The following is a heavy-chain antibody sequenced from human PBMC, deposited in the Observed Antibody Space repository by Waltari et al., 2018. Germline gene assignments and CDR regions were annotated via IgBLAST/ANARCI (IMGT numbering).Heavy chain of an antibody. D-gene: IGHD3-3*01. J-gene: IGHJ6*02. CDR3: ARDLGAIFGVVDPHGVDV. Sequence: EVQLVESGGGLVQPGGSLRLSCAASGFTFSSYWMSWVRQAPGKGLEWVANIKQDGSEKYDVDSVKGRFTISRDNAKNSLYLQMNSLRAEDTAVYYCARDLGAIFGVVDPHGVDVWGQGTTVTVSS. V-gene: IGHV3-7*01. CDR2: IKQDGSEK. CDR1: GFTFSSYW.